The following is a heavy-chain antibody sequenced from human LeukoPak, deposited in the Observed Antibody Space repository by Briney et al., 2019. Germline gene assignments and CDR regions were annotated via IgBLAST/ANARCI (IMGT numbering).Heavy chain of an antibody. D-gene: IGHD5-24*01. CDR1: GGSISSGGYY. V-gene: IGHV4-31*03. CDR3: AREISRDGYNYPGY. J-gene: IGHJ4*02. Sequence: SETLSLTCTVSGGSISSGGYYWSWIRQHPGKGLEWIGYIYYSGSTYYNPSLKSRVTISVDTSKNQFSLKLSSATAADTAVYYCAREISRDGYNYPGYWGQGTLVTVSS. CDR2: IYYSGST.